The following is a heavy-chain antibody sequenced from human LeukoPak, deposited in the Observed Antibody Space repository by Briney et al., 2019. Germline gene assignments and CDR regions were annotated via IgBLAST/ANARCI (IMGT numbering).Heavy chain of an antibody. CDR1: GFTFSSYG. J-gene: IGHJ4*02. CDR3: ATTKEYYFDY. V-gene: IGHV3-30*03. CDR2: ISYDGSNK. Sequence: GGSLRLSCAASGFTFSSYGIHWVRQAPGKGLEWVAVISYDGSNKYYADSVKGRFTISRDNSKNTLYLQMNSLRAEDTAVYCCATTKEYYFDYWGQGTLVTVSS.